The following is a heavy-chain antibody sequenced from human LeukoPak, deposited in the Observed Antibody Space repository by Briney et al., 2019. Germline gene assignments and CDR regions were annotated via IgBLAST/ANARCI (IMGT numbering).Heavy chain of an antibody. Sequence: ASVKVSCKASGYTFTGYYMHWVRQAPGQRLEWMGWINPNSGGTNYAQKFQGRVTMTRDTSISTAYMELSRLRSDDTAVYYCARDSGTYYDFWSGYSYYFDYWGQGTLVTVSS. CDR3: ARDSGTYYDFWSGYSYYFDY. J-gene: IGHJ4*02. CDR1: GYTFTGYY. V-gene: IGHV1-2*02. D-gene: IGHD3-3*01. CDR2: INPNSGGT.